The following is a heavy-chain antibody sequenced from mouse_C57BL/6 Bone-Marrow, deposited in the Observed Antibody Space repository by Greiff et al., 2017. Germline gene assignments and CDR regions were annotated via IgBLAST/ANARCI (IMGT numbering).Heavy chain of an antibody. CDR3: ARGIYYDYDKNYFDY. J-gene: IGHJ2*01. D-gene: IGHD2-4*01. CDR2: FHPYNDDT. Sequence: QVQLQQSGAELVKPGASVKMSCKASGYTFTTYPIEWMKQNHGKSLEWIGNFHPYNDDTKYNDKFKGKATLTVEKSYSTVYLELSRLTSDDSAVYFCARGIYYDYDKNYFDYWGQGTTLTVSA. CDR1: GYTFTTYP. V-gene: IGHV1-47*01.